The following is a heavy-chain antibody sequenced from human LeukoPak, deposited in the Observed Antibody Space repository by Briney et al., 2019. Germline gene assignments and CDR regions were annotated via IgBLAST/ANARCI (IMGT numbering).Heavy chain of an antibody. CDR3: ARDRYYDFWSGYLAHYYYMDV. CDR1: GYTFTSYG. D-gene: IGHD3-3*01. V-gene: IGHV1-18*01. J-gene: IGHJ6*03. Sequence: ASVKVSCKASGYTFTSYGISWVRQAPGQGLEWMGWISAYNGNTNYAQKLQGRVTMTTDTSTSTVYMELSSLRSEDTAVYYCARDRYYDFWSGYLAHYYYMDVWGKGTTVTVSS. CDR2: ISAYNGNT.